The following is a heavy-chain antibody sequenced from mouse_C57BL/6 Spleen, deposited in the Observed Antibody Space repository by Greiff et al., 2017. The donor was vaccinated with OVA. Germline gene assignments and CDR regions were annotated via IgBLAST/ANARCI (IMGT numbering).Heavy chain of an antibody. V-gene: IGHV1-59*01. CDR1: GYTFTSYW. D-gene: IGHD1-1*01. J-gene: IGHJ2*01. CDR2: IDPSDSYT. Sequence: VQLQQPGAELVRPGTSVKLSCKASGYTFTSYWMHWVKQRPGQGLEWIGVIDPSDSYTNYNQKFKGKATLTVDTSSSTAYMQLSSLTSEDSAVYYCARRIYYYGSSYVEYYFDYWGQGTTLTVSS. CDR3: ARRIYYYGSSYVEYYFDY.